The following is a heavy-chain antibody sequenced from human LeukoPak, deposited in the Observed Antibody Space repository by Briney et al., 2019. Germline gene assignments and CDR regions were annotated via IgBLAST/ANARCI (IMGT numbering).Heavy chain of an antibody. Sequence: GGSLRLSCAASGFTFSSYAMSWVRQAPGKGLEWVSAISGSGGSTYYADSVKGRFTISRGNSKNTLYLQMNGLRAEDTAVYYCAKDLRLGNSRYYYYYMDVWGKGTTVTVSS. CDR1: GFTFSSYA. CDR3: AKDLRLGNSRYYYYYMDV. J-gene: IGHJ6*03. D-gene: IGHD4-23*01. CDR2: ISGSGGST. V-gene: IGHV3-23*01.